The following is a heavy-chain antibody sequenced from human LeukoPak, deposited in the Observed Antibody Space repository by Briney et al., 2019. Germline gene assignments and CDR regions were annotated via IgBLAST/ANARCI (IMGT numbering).Heavy chain of an antibody. V-gene: IGHV3-21*04. CDR3: AKWKYSNSGIDDY. D-gene: IGHD6-6*01. J-gene: IGHJ4*02. CDR2: ISGSRNYI. Sequence: GGSLRLSCAASGFTFSSYDMNWVRQAPGKGPEWVSSISGSRNYIYYADSIKGRFTISRDNAKNSLYLQMNSLRAEDTAVYYCAKWKYSNSGIDDYWGQGTLVTVSS. CDR1: GFTFSSYD.